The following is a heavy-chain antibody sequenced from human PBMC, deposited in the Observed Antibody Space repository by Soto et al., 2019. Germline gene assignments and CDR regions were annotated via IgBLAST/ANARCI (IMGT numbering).Heavy chain of an antibody. V-gene: IGHV2-5*01. D-gene: IGHD3-10*01. CDR2: IYWNDDK. CDR3: AHSPRNRGFGSN. CDR1: GFSLSTSGVG. Sequence: QITLKESGPPLVKPTQTLTLTCTFSGFSLSTSGVGVGWIRQPPGKALEWLALIYWNDDKRYSPSLKSRLTITKDTSKNQVVLRMTNMDPVDTATYYCAHSPRNRGFGSNWGQGTLVTVSS. J-gene: IGHJ4*02.